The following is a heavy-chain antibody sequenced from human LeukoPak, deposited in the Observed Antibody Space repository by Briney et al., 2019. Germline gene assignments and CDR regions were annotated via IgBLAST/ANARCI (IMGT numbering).Heavy chain of an antibody. J-gene: IGHJ4*02. CDR3: ARASGWLRRAPLDY. D-gene: IGHD5-12*01. CDR1: GYTFTSYD. V-gene: IGHV1-8*01. CDR2: MNPNSGNT. Sequence: ASVKVSCKASGYTFTSYDINWVRQATGQGLEWMGWMNPNSGNTGYAQKFQGRVTMTRNTSISTAYMELSSLRSEDTAVYYCARASGWLRRAPLDYWGQGTRSPSPQ.